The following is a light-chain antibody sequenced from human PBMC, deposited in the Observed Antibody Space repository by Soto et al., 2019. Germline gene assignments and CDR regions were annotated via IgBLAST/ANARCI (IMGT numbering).Light chain of an antibody. V-gene: IGLV2-11*01. J-gene: IGLJ1*01. CDR2: DVS. CDR3: FSYAGSSSYV. CDR1: SSDVGGYNY. Sequence: QSALTQPRSVSGSPGQSVTISCTGTSSDVGGYNYVSWYQQHPVKAPKVMIYDVSKRPSGVPDRLSGSKSGNTASLTISGLQAEDEADYDCFSYAGSSSYVFGAGTKVTVL.